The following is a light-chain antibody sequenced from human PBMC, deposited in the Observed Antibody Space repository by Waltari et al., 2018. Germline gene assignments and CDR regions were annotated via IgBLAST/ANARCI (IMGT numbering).Light chain of an antibody. CDR1: QDIGSY. V-gene: IGKV1-39*02. Sequence: DIQMTQSPSFRSASVGDRVTFTCRASQDIGSYLNWYQQKPGKVPKALIYNADRLEDGVPSRFSGSGSGTEFTLTISSLQPEDFATYYCQQYNNLLVTFGGGTKV. CDR2: NAD. CDR3: QQYNNLLVT. J-gene: IGKJ4*01.